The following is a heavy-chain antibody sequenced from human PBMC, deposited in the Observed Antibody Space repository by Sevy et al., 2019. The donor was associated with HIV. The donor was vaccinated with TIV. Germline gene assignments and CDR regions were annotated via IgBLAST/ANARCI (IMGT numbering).Heavy chain of an antibody. V-gene: IGHV3-48*02. J-gene: IGHJ3*02. CDR1: GFTFSSYS. Sequence: GGSLRLSCAASGFTFSSYSMNWVRQAPGKGLEWVSYISSSSSTIYYADSVKGRFTISRDNAKNSLYLQMNILRDEDTAVYYCARGSTTVVTPGSFDIWGQGTMVTVSS. CDR3: ARGSTTVVTPGSFDI. CDR2: ISSSSSTI. D-gene: IGHD4-17*01.